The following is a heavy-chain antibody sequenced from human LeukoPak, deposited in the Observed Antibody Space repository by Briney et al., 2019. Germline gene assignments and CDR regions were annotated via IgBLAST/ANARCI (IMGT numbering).Heavy chain of an antibody. J-gene: IGHJ4*02. CDR1: GFTVSSNY. CDR2: IYSGGST. Sequence: AGGSLRLSCAASGFTVSSNYMSWVRQAPGKGLEWVSVIYSGGSTYYADSVKGRFTISRDNAKNSLYLQMNSLRAEDTAVYYCARDLVYTVGWESYYFDYWGQGTLVTVSS. V-gene: IGHV3-53*01. D-gene: IGHD4-23*01. CDR3: ARDLVYTVGWESYYFDY.